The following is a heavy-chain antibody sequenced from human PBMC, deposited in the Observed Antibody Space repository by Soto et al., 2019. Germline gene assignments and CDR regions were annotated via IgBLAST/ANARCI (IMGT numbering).Heavy chain of an antibody. CDR2: ISSSGADT. Sequence: PGGSLRLSCAASGFSLRDYYMNWIRQAPGKGLEWVSYISSSGADTNYADSVKGRFTTSRDTAKNVLYLRMNSLRAEDTALYYCARCGYYENVYYQSGMDVWGQGTTVTVSS. J-gene: IGHJ6*02. V-gene: IGHV3-11*03. CDR3: ARCGYYENVYYQSGMDV. CDR1: GFSLRDYY. D-gene: IGHD3-3*01.